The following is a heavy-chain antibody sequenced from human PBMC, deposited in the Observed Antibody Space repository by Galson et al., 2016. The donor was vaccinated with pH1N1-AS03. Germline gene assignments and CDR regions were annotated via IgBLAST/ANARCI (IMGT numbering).Heavy chain of an antibody. J-gene: IGHJ5*02. Sequence: LRLSCAVSGFSLSNYWMTWVRQAPGKGLEWIGNMYYTGTAFYNPSLKSRVTISIDTSNNQFSLKLSSVTAADTAVYYCARSPRVISVAGTFPSRFDPWGQGTLVTVSS. CDR2: MYYTGTA. V-gene: IGHV4/OR15-8*02. CDR1: GFSLSNY. CDR3: ARSPRVISVAGTFPSRFDP. D-gene: IGHD6-19*01.